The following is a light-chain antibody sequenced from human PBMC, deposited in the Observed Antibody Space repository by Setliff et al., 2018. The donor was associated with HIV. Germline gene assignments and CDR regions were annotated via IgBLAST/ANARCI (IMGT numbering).Light chain of an antibody. CDR3: SSYTGTSAFL. J-gene: IGLJ2*01. CDR1: NSDVGGYDY. Sequence: QSVLAQPRSVSGSPGQSVTISCTGTNSDVGGYDYVSWYQQHPGKAPRLIIYDVSKRPSGVPDRFSGSTSANTASLTISGLQPEDEADYYCSSYTGTSAFLFGGGTKGTVL. CDR2: DVS. V-gene: IGLV2-11*01.